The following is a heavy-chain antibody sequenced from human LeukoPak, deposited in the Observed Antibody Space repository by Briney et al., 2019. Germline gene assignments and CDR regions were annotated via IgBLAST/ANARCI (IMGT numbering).Heavy chain of an antibody. D-gene: IGHD5-12*01. CDR2: ISSSSADI. CDR1: GFTFSDYS. Sequence: GGSLRLSCAGSGFTFSDYSMNWVRQAPGKGLEWVSSISSSSADINYADSVKGRFTISRDNAKISLFLQMNSLRAEDTAVYYCARETGYSGLGYYYYNAMDVWGQGTTVSVSS. CDR3: ARETGYSGLGYYYYNAMDV. J-gene: IGHJ6*02. V-gene: IGHV3-21*01.